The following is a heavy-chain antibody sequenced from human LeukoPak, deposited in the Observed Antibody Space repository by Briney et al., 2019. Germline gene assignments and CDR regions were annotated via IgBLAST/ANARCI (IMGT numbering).Heavy chain of an antibody. Sequence: PGGSLRLSCAASGFTFDDYAMHWVRQAPGKGLEWVSGISWNSGSIGYADSVKGRFTISRDNAKNSLYLQMNSLRAKDTALYYCAKDLGSGGSPIDYWGQGTLVTVSS. CDR1: GFTFDDYA. J-gene: IGHJ4*02. D-gene: IGHD2-15*01. CDR2: ISWNSGSI. CDR3: AKDLGSGGSPIDY. V-gene: IGHV3-9*01.